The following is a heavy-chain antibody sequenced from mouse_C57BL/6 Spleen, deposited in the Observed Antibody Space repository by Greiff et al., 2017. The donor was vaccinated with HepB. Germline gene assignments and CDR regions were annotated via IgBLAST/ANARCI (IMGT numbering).Heavy chain of an antibody. CDR2: ISGGGGNT. D-gene: IGHD2-4*01. V-gene: IGHV5-9*01. Sequence: EVQVVESGGGLVKPGGSLKLSCAASGFTFRSYTMSWVRQTPEKRLEWVATISGGGGNTYYPDSVKGRFTISRDNAKNTLYLQMSSLRSADTALYYCARRDYDASWFAYWGQGTLVTVSA. CDR1: GFTFRSYT. CDR3: ARRDYDASWFAY. J-gene: IGHJ3*01.